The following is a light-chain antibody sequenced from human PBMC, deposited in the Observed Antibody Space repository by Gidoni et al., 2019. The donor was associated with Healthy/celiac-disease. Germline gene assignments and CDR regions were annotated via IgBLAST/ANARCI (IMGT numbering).Light chain of an antibody. CDR1: QSVLYSSNNKNY. CDR3: QQYYSTPWT. J-gene: IGKJ1*01. Sequence: QSVLYSSNNKNYLAWYQQKPGQPPKLLIYWASTRESGVPDRFSGSGSGTDFTLTISSLQAEDVAVYYCQQYYSTPWTFGQGTKVEIK. CDR2: WAS. V-gene: IGKV4-1*01.